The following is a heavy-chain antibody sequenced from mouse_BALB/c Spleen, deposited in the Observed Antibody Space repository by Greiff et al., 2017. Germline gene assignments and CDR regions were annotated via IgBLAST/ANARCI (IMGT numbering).Heavy chain of an antibody. CDR3: IRDPIRRGNAMDY. V-gene: IGHV2-9-2*01. D-gene: IGHD2-12*01. J-gene: IGHJ4*01. Sequence: VQLQQSGPGLVAPSQSLSITCTVSGFSLTSYDLSWIRQPPGKGLEWLGVIWTGGGTNYNSAFMSRLSISKDNSKSQVFLKMNSLQTDDTAIYYCIRDPIRRGNAMDYWGEGTSVTVSS. CDR2: IWTGGGT. CDR1: GFSLTSYD.